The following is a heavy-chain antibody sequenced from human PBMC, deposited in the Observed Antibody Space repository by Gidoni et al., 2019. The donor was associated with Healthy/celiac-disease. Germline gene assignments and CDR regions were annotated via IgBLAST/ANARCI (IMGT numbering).Heavy chain of an antibody. J-gene: IGHJ6*02. Sequence: QVQLQESGPGLVKPSQTLSLTCTVSGGSISSGGYYWSWIRQHPGKGLEWIGYIYYSGSTYYNPSLKSRVTISVDTSKNQFSLKLSSVTAADTAVYYCARGAIMITFGGVIPRSGMDVWGQGTTVTVSS. CDR1: GGSISSGGYY. V-gene: IGHV4-31*03. CDR3: ARGAIMITFGGVIPRSGMDV. D-gene: IGHD3-16*02. CDR2: IYYSGST.